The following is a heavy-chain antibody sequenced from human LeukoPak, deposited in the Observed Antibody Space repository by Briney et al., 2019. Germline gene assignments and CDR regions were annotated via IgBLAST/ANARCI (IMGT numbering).Heavy chain of an antibody. D-gene: IGHD5-24*01. J-gene: IGHJ4*02. Sequence: PGRSLRLSCTASGFTFGDYAMSWFRQAPGKGLEWVGFIRSKAYGGTTEYAASVKGRFTISRDDSKSIAYLQMNSLKTEDTAVYYCTRGPLEMASTQEDYWGQGTLVTVSS. CDR1: GFTFGDYA. V-gene: IGHV3-49*03. CDR2: IRSKAYGGTT. CDR3: TRGPLEMASTQEDY.